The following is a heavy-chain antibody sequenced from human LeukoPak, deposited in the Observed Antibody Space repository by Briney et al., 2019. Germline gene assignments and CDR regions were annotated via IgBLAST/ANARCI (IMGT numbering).Heavy chain of an antibody. J-gene: IGHJ5*02. Sequence: ASVKVSCKASGGTFSSYAISWVRQAPGQGLEWMGRMIPILGIANYAQKFQGRVTITADKSTSTAYMELSSLRSEDTAVYYCARFSSVSSSWYRFDPWGQGTLVTVSS. D-gene: IGHD6-13*01. V-gene: IGHV1-69*04. CDR1: GGTFSSYA. CDR2: MIPILGIA. CDR3: ARFSSVSSSWYRFDP.